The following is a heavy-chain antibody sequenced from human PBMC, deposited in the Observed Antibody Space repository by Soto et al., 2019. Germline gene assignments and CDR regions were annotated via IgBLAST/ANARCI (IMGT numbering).Heavy chain of an antibody. CDR1: GFTFSSYG. Sequence: GGSLRLSCAASGFTFSSYGMHWVRQAPGKGLEWVAVIWYDGSNKYYADSVKGRFTISRDNSKNTLYLQMNSLRAEDTAVYYCARDRSPLYGRGGRCYSSRPFDYWGKGTLVTVSS. V-gene: IGHV3-33*01. J-gene: IGHJ4*02. CDR2: IWYDGSNK. CDR3: ARDRSPLYGRGGRCYSSRPFDY. D-gene: IGHD2-15*01.